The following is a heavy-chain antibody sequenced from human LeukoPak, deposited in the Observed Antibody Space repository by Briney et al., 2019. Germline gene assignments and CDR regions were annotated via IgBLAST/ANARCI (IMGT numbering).Heavy chain of an antibody. V-gene: IGHV5-10-1*01. Sequence: GESLRFSCQGSGYSFTNYWISWVSQMPGIALEWIGRVDQTDSDTNYIPSLQGHFAITVDKPISTAYLQWSSLKASDTAMYYCARQGIVVADSFDPWGQGTLVTVSS. J-gene: IGHJ5*02. CDR1: GYSFTNYW. CDR3: ARQGIVVADSFDP. D-gene: IGHD6-19*01. CDR2: VDQTDSDT.